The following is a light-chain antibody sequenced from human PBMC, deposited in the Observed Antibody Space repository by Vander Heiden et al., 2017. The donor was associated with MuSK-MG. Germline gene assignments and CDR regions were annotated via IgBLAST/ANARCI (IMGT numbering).Light chain of an antibody. V-gene: IGKV3-15*01. J-gene: IGKJ4*01. CDR3: QQYLKWPFS. Sequence: DILMTQSPATLSVSPGGSATLSCRASESVSSKLAWYQHKPGQAPRLLIFGTSTRASGLPARFTASASGTEFFLKISGLQSEDFAVYYCQQYLKWPFSFGGWTKVDIK. CDR2: GTS. CDR1: ESVSSK.